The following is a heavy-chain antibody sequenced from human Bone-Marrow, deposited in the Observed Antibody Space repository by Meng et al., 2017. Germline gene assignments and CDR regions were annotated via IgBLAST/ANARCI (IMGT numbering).Heavy chain of an antibody. CDR3: ARDCSSSSCSLDY. CDR2: IYYSGST. V-gene: IGHV4-59*12. Sequence: QVQLQESGPGLVKPSETLSLTCTVSGGSISSYYWSWIRQPPGKGLEWIGYIYYSGSTNYNPSLKSRITISVDTSKNQFSLKLSSVTAADTAVYYCARDCSSSSCSLDYWGQGTLVTVSS. CDR1: GGSISSYY. D-gene: IGHD2-2*01. J-gene: IGHJ4*02.